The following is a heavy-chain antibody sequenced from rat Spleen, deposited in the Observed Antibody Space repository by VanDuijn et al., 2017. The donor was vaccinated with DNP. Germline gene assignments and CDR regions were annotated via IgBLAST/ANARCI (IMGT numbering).Heavy chain of an antibody. CDR2: ISASDTRT. V-gene: IGHV5S13*01. CDR3: ATSPGPNWFAY. Sequence: EVQLVESGGGLVQPGRSLKLSCAASGFTFSDYYMAWVRQAPTKGLEWVATISASDTRTYYRDSVKGRFTISRDNAENTQYLQMDSLRSEDTATYYCATSPGPNWFAYWGQGTLVTVSS. J-gene: IGHJ3*01. D-gene: IGHD1-4*01. CDR1: GFTFSDYY.